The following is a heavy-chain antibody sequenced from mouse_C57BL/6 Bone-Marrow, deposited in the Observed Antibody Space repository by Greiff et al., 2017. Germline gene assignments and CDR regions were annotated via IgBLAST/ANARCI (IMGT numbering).Heavy chain of an antibody. CDR2: INSDGSAI. D-gene: IGHD2-2*01. Sequence: DVMLVESGGGLVQPGGSRGLPCEGSGFTFSGFWMGWVRQTPGKTLEWIGDINSDGSAINYAPSIKDRFTIFRDNDKSTLYLQMSNVRSEDTATYFCMRSHYTMVRGTDYWGQGTTLTVSS. V-gene: IGHV11-2*01. CDR1: GFTFSGFW. CDR3: MRSHYTMVRGTDY. J-gene: IGHJ2*01.